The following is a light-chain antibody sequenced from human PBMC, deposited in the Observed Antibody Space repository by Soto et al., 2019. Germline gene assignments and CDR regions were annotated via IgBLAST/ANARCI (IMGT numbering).Light chain of an antibody. CDR3: ETWDSNVVI. J-gene: IGLJ2*01. CDR2: VEGSGSH. CDR1: SGHSGHT. V-gene: IGLV4-60*03. Sequence: QSVLTQSSSASASLGSSVNLTCTLGSGHSGHTIAWHQKQPGKAPQFLMNVEGSGSHNRGSGVPVRFSGSSSGADRFLTISNLQSGDEADYYCETWDSNVVIFGGGTKVTVL.